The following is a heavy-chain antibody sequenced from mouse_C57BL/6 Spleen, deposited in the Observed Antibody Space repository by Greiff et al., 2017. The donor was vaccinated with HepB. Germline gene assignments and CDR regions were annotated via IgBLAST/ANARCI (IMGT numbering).Heavy chain of an antibody. CDR2: IYPGSGNT. V-gene: IGHV1-66*01. J-gene: IGHJ3*01. D-gene: IGHD4-1*01. CDR1: GYSFTSYY. CDR3: AREGPNWGFAY. Sequence: QVHVKQSGPELVKPGASVKISCKASGYSFTSYYIHWVKQRPGQGLEWIGWIYPGSGNTKYNEKFKGKATLTADTSSSTAYMQLSSLTSEDSAVYYCAREGPNWGFAYWGQGTLVTVSA.